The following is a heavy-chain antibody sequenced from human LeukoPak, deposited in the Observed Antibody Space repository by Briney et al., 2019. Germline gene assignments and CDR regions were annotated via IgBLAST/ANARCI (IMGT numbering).Heavy chain of an antibody. D-gene: IGHD3-22*01. CDR2: IYHSGST. J-gene: IGHJ5*02. Sequence: SETLSLTCAVSGGSISSGGYSWSWIRQPPGKGLEWIGYIYHSGSTYYNPSLKSRVTISVDRSKNQFSLKLSSVTAADTAVYYCARSSSSGHLQDPWGQGTLVTVSS. CDR1: GGSISSGGYS. CDR3: ARSSSSGHLQDP. V-gene: IGHV4-30-2*01.